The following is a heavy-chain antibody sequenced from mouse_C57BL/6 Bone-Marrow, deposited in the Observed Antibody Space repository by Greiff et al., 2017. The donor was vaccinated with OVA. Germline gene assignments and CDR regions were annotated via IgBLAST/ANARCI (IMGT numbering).Heavy chain of an antibody. Sequence: EVQLQQSGPELVKPGASVKISCKASGYTFTDYYMNWVKQSHGKSLEWIGDINPNNGGTSYNQKFKGKATLTVDKSSSTAYMELRSLTSEDSAVYYCARGGYLLWLRRSDFDYWGQGTTLTVSS. D-gene: IGHD2-2*01. CDR1: GYTFTDYY. CDR3: ARGGYLLWLRRSDFDY. V-gene: IGHV1-26*01. CDR2: INPNNGGT. J-gene: IGHJ2*01.